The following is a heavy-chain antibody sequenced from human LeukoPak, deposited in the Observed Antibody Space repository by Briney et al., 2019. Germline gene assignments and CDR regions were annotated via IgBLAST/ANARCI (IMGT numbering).Heavy chain of an antibody. CDR1: GYNISNNG. D-gene: IGHD2-2*02. CDR3: ARMGCSSASCYTLDY. V-gene: IGHV1-18*01. CDR2: TSAYNSNT. J-gene: IGHJ4*02. Sequence: GASVKVSCKASGYNISNNGISWVRQAPGQGLEWMGWTSAYNSNTNSAQNLQGRVTMTTDTSTSTAYMELRSLRSDDTAVYYCARMGCSSASCYTLDYWGQGTLVTVSS.